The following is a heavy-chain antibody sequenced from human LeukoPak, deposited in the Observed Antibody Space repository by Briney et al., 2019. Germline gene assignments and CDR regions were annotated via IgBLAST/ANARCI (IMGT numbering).Heavy chain of an antibody. Sequence: ASVKVSCKASGYTFTSYYMHWVRHAPGQGLEWMGIINLSGGSTSYAQKFHGRVTMTTDTATSTVYMELSSLRSEDTAVYYWSSKDSYGLRVFDIWGQGTMVTVSS. CDR2: INLSGGST. D-gene: IGHD5-18*01. CDR1: GYTFTSYY. CDR3: SSKDSYGLRVFDI. V-gene: IGHV1-46*01. J-gene: IGHJ3*02.